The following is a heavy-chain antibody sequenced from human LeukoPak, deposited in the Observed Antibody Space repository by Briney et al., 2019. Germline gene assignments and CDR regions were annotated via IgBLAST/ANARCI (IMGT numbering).Heavy chain of an antibody. CDR3: ARDGMPFDW. CDR1: GFFFSSYA. J-gene: IGHJ4*02. V-gene: IGHV3-23*01. Sequence: GGSLRLSCAASGFFFSSYAMSWVRQAPGEGLEWVSAISGSGGSTYYANSVKGRFTISRDNAKNSLSLQMNSLRVEDTAVYYCARDGMPFDWWGQGNLVTVSS. D-gene: IGHD1-1*01. CDR2: ISGSGGST.